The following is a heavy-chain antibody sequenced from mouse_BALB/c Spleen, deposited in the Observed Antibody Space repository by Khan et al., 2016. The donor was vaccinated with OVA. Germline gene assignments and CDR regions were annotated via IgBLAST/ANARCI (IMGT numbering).Heavy chain of an antibody. CDR2: ISYDGSN. D-gene: IGHD4-1*01. CDR3: AREDWDRDAMDY. V-gene: IGHV3-6*02. Sequence: EVELVESGPGLVKPSQSLSLTCSVTGYSITSGYYWNWIRQFPGNKLEWMGYISYDGSNNYNPSLKNRISITRDTSKNQFFLKLNSVTTEDTATYYCAREDWDRDAMDYWGQGTSVTVSS. CDR1: GYSITSGYY. J-gene: IGHJ4*01.